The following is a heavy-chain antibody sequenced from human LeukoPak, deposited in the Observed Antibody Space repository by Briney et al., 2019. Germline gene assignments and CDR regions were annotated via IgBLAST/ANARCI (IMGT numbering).Heavy chain of an antibody. CDR1: GYTFTGYY. CDR3: ARIRYSGRYLGRAFDI. D-gene: IGHD1-26*01. CDR2: INPNSGDT. Sequence: GASVKVSCKASGYTFTGYYMHWVRQAPGQGLEWMGWINPNSGDTNYAQKFQGRVTMTRDTSISTAYMELSRLRSDDTAVYYCARIRYSGRYLGRAFDIWGQGTMVTVSS. J-gene: IGHJ3*02. V-gene: IGHV1-2*02.